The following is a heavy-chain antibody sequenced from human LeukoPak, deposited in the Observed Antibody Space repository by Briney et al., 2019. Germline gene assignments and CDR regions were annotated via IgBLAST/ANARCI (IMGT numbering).Heavy chain of an antibody. V-gene: IGHV3-23*01. J-gene: IGHJ5*02. D-gene: IGHD6-19*01. CDR2: ISGSGGST. CDR3: ASFAVAPAGEWFDP. Sequence: PGGSLRLSCAASGFTFSSYAMSWVRQAPGKGLEWVSAISGSGGSTYYADSVKGRFTISRDNAKNSLYLQMNSLRAEDTAVYYCASFAVAPAGEWFDPWGQGTLVTVSS. CDR1: GFTFSSYA.